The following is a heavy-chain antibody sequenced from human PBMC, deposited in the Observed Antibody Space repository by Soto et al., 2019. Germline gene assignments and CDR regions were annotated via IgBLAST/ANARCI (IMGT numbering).Heavy chain of an antibody. CDR1: GGSISSGGYS. CDR2: ICHSGST. V-gene: IGHV4-30-2*01. Sequence: QLQLQESGSGLVKPSQTLSLTCAVSGGSISSGGYSWSWIRQPPGKGLEWIGYICHSGSTYYNPSLKSRGTTPVDRSKNQFTLKLSAVTAADTAEYHGAREEGGFDPWGRETLVTVSS. J-gene: IGHJ5*02. CDR3: AREEGGFDP.